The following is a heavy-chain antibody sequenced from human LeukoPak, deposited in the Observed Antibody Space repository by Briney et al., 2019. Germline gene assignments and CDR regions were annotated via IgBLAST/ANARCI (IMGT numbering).Heavy chain of an antibody. D-gene: IGHD3-10*01. Sequence: SETLSLTCTVSGGSISSGGYYWSWIRQHPGQGLEWIGYIYYSGSTYYNPSLKSRVTISVDTSKNQFSLKLSSVTAADTAVYYCAREVRFRDYFDYWGQGTLVTVSS. CDR1: GGSISSGGYY. V-gene: IGHV4-31*03. CDR2: IYYSGST. J-gene: IGHJ4*02. CDR3: AREVRFRDYFDY.